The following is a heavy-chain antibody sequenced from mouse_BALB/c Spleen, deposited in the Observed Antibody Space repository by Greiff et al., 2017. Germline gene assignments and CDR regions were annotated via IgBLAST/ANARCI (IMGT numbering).Heavy chain of an antibody. D-gene: IGHD4-1*01. Sequence: QVQLQQPGAELVKPGTSVKLSCKASGYNFTSYWINWVKLRPGQGLEWIGDIYPGSGSTNYNEKFTSKATLTVDTSSSTAYMQLSSLASEDSALYYCAKNWDWFAYWGQGTLVTVSA. CDR1: GYNFTSYW. V-gene: IGHV1-55*01. CDR3: AKNWDWFAY. J-gene: IGHJ3*01. CDR2: IYPGSGST.